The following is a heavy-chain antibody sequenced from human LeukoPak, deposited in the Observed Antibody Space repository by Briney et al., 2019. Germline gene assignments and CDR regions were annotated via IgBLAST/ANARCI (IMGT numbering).Heavy chain of an antibody. D-gene: IGHD3-3*01. CDR3: ARGILYYDFWSAFDY. CDR1: GGTFSSYA. Sequence: SVKVSCKASGGTFSSYAISWVRQAPGQGLEWMGGIIPIFGTANYAQKFQGRVTITADDSTSTAYMELSSLSSEDTAVSYCARGILYYDFWSAFDYWGQGTLVTVSS. J-gene: IGHJ4*02. CDR2: IIPIFGTA. V-gene: IGHV1-69*01.